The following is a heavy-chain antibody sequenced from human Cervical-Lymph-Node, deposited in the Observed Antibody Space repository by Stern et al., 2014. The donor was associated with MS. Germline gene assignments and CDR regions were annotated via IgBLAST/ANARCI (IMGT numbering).Heavy chain of an antibody. V-gene: IGHV4-61*02. CDR1: GGSVGSGSYD. Sequence: VQLVESGPGLVKPSQTLSLTCTVSGGSVGSGSYDWSWIRQPAGKGLEWIGRIYTTGSTYYNPSLKSRVSISIDTSKNPFSLKLPSVTAADTAVYYCARDKEDTNMAFRYFDNWGQGTLVTVSS. CDR3: ARDKEDTNMAFRYFDN. CDR2: IYTTGST. D-gene: IGHD5-18*01. J-gene: IGHJ4*02.